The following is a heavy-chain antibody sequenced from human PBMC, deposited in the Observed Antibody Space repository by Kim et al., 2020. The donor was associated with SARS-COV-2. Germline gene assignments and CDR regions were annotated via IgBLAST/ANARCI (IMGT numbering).Heavy chain of an antibody. D-gene: IGHD1-26*01. Sequence: GKNFQGRVTMTRDTSINTAYIELSSLRSDDTAVYYCAKERGVGATTNAFDIWGQGTMVTVAS. V-gene: IGHV1-2*02. CDR3: AKERGVGATTNAFDI. J-gene: IGHJ3*02.